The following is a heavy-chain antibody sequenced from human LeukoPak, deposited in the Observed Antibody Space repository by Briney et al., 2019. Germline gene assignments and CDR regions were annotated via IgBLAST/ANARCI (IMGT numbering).Heavy chain of an antibody. D-gene: IGHD4-11*01. CDR1: GGSFSGYY. Sequence: SETLSLTCAVYGGSFSGYYWSWIRQPPGKGLEWIGEINHSGSTNYNPSLKSRVTISVDTSKNQFSLKLSSVTAADTAVYYCARAGNDYSDYHWLDPWGQGTLVTVSS. CDR2: INHSGST. CDR3: ARAGNDYSDYHWLDP. J-gene: IGHJ5*02. V-gene: IGHV4-34*01.